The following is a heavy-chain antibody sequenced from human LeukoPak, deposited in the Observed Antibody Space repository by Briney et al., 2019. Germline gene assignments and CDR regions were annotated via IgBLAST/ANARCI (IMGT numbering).Heavy chain of an antibody. CDR1: GASFSGYY. Sequence: TSETLSLTCAVYGASFSGYYWSWIRQPPGKGLEWIGEINHSGSTNYNPSLKSRVTISVDTSKNQFSLKLSSVTAADTAVYYCARQAGYYDSSGYYINYYYYYYMDVWGKGTTVIISS. CDR3: ARQAGYYDSSGYYINYYYYYYMDV. D-gene: IGHD3-22*01. V-gene: IGHV4-34*01. J-gene: IGHJ6*03. CDR2: INHSGST.